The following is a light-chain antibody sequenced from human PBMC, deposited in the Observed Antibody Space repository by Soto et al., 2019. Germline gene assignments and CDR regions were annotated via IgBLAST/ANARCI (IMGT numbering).Light chain of an antibody. V-gene: IGKV1-39*01. CDR1: QSISYY. CDR2: AAS. Sequence: DIQMTQSPSSLSASVGDRVTITCRASQSISYYLNWYQQKPGKAPNLLIYAASSLHSGVPSRFSGSGSGTDFTLTISSLQPEDFATYFCQQSYITPGTFGQGTKVEIK. CDR3: QQSYITPGT. J-gene: IGKJ1*01.